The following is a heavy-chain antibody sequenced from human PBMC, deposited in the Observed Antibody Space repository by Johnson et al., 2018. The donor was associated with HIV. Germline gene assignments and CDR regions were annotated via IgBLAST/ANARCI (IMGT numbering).Heavy chain of an antibody. J-gene: IGHJ3*02. D-gene: IGHD6-13*01. Sequence: QVQLVESGGGLVKPGGSLRLSCAASGSTFRNAWMSWVRRAPGKGLEWVAVISYDGSNKYYADSVKGRFTISRDNSKNTLYLQMNSLIPEDTAVYYCARDARYSRSWPDAFDIWGQGTMVTVSP. V-gene: IGHV3-30-3*01. CDR2: ISYDGSNK. CDR1: GSTFRNAW. CDR3: ARDARYSRSWPDAFDI.